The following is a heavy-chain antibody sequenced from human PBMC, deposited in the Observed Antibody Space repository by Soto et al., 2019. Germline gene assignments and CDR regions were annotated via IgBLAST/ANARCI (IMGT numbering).Heavy chain of an antibody. D-gene: IGHD3-22*01. J-gene: IGHJ5*02. CDR3: AREGTNFYESSGYYFEL. CDR2: IDPNTGDT. CDR1: GYTFTAYY. Sequence: ASVKVSCKASGYTFTAYYIHWVRQARGHGLEWVGWIDPNTGDTNYAQKFRGRVTMTRDTSINTAYMDLSSLRSDDTAVYYCAREGTNFYESSGYYFELWGQGTLVTVSS. V-gene: IGHV1-2*02.